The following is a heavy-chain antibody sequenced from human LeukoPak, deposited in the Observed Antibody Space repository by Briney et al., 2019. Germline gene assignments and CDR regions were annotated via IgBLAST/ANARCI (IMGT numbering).Heavy chain of an antibody. V-gene: IGHV3-30-3*01. CDR2: ISYDGSNK. CDR1: GFTFSSYA. Sequence: GGSLRLSCAASGFTFSSYAMHWVRQAPGKGLEWVAVISYDGSNKYYADSVKGRFTISRDNSKNTPYLQMNSLRAEDTAVYYCAREDGYNCFDYWGQGTLVTVSS. J-gene: IGHJ4*02. D-gene: IGHD5-24*01. CDR3: AREDGYNCFDY.